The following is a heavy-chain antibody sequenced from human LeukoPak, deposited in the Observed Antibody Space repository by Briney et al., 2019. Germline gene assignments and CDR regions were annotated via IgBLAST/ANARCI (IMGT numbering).Heavy chain of an antibody. CDR1: GGSFSGYY. Sequence: SETLSLTCAVYGGSFSGYYWSWIRQPPGKGLEWIGEINHSGSTNYNPSLKGRVTISVDTSKNQFSLKLSSVTAADTAVYYCASGRGELSDYWGQGTLVTVSS. CDR3: ASGRGELSDY. V-gene: IGHV4-34*01. J-gene: IGHJ4*02. D-gene: IGHD3-16*02. CDR2: INHSGST.